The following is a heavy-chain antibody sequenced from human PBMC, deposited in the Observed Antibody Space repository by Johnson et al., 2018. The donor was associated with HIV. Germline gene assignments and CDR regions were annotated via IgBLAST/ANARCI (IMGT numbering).Heavy chain of an antibody. V-gene: IGHV3-66*02. Sequence: VQLVESGGGLVQPGGSLRLSCAASGFTVSSNYMSWVRQAPGKGLEWVSVIYSGGSTYYADSVKGRFIISKEHSKNRLYLQMNSLRAEDTAVYYCARREPILGIVRNAFDIWGQGTMVTVSS. D-gene: IGHD7-27*01. CDR3: ARREPILGIVRNAFDI. CDR2: IYSGGST. CDR1: GFTVSSNY. J-gene: IGHJ3*02.